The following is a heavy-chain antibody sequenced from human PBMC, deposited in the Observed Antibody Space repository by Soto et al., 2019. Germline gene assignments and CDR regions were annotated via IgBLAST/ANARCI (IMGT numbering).Heavy chain of an antibody. D-gene: IGHD6-6*01. J-gene: IGHJ6*02. CDR2: IYPGDSDT. V-gene: IGHV5-51*01. Sequence: PGESLKISCKGSGYSFTIYWIGWVRQRPGKGLEWMGIIYPGDSDTRYSPSFQGQVTISADKSISTAYLQWSSLKASDTAMYYCARLKEGYSSSYENYYYYYGMDVWGQGTTVTVSS. CDR3: ARLKEGYSSSYENYYYYYGMDV. CDR1: GYSFTIYW.